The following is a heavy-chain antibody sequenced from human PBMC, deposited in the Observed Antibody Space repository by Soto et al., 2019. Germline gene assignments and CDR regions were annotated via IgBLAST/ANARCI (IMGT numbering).Heavy chain of an antibody. CDR1: GYTFNTYA. Sequence: QVQLVQSGTEERKPGASVKVSCKALGYTFNTYAMHWVRRAPGQSLEWMGWFNGGNGNIKYSQKFEGRVTITTDTAASTAYIELNMLRSEDTAVYYCARGNVRGGCLDYWGQGTLVSGSS. CDR3: ARGNVRGGCLDY. J-gene: IGHJ4*02. D-gene: IGHD3-10*01. V-gene: IGHV1-3*05. CDR2: FNGGNGNI.